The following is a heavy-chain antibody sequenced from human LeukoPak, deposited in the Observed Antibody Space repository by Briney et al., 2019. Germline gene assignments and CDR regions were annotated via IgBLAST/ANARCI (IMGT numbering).Heavy chain of an antibody. CDR2: IYYSGST. Sequence: SQTLSLTCTVSGGSISSGGYYWSWIRQHPGKGLEWIGYIYYSGSTYYNPSLKSRVTISVDTSKNQFSLKLSSVTAADTAVYYCARGVIGIAADDYWGQGTLVTVSS. V-gene: IGHV4-31*03. D-gene: IGHD6-6*01. J-gene: IGHJ4*02. CDR3: ARGVIGIAADDY. CDR1: GGSISSGGYY.